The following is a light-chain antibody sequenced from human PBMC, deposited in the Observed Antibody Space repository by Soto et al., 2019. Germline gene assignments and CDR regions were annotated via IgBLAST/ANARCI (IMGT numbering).Light chain of an antibody. CDR2: IAS. CDR3: QQVNSYPIT. V-gene: IGKV1-9*01. CDR1: QGIRNY. Sequence: DIHLTHSPSCLSASCGDIVTITVRAIQGIRNYLAWYQQKPGRSPKLLIYIASTLHSGVPSRFSGSYSGTEFTLTITSLQPEDFATYYCQQVNSYPITFGQGTRLEIK. J-gene: IGKJ5*01.